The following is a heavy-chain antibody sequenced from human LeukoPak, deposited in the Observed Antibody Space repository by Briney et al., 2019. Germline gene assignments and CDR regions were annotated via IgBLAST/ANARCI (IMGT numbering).Heavy chain of an antibody. CDR1: GFTFSDYY. D-gene: IGHD5-18*01. CDR2: ISSSGSTI. Sequence: PGGSLRLSCAASGFTFSDYYMSWIRQAPGKGLEWVSYISSSGSTIYYADSVKGRFTISRDNSKNSLYLEMNSLRVEDTAVYYCAKDQGSTYGYTPFDYWGQGTLVTVSS. J-gene: IGHJ4*02. V-gene: IGHV3-11*01. CDR3: AKDQGSTYGYTPFDY.